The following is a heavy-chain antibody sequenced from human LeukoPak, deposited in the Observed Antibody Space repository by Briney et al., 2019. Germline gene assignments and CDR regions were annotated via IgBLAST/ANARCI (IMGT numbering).Heavy chain of an antibody. CDR3: ARANALYCSSTSCLFDY. Sequence: ASVTVSCKASGYTFTDYYIHWVRQAPGQGLEWMAWINPNSGGTYYAQNFHDRITLTRDTSIRTAYMELSRLRSDDTAIYYCARANALYCSSTSCLFDYWGQGTLVTVSS. CDR2: INPNSGGT. D-gene: IGHD2-2*01. J-gene: IGHJ4*02. CDR1: GYTFTDYY. V-gene: IGHV1-2*02.